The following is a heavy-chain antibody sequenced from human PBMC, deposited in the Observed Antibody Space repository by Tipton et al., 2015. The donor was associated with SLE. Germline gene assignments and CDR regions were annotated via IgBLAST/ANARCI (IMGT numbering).Heavy chain of an antibody. J-gene: IGHJ4*02. Sequence: TLSLTCNVSGASISSSDYSWGWMRQPPGEGLEWIGTIYYNGGTHSNPSLKSRVSISVDTSKNQLSLKLISVTAAGTAVYFCARLVGGYARWGQGTLVTVSS. V-gene: IGHV4-39*01. CDR2: IYYNGGT. CDR3: ARLVGGYAR. CDR1: GASISSSDYS. D-gene: IGHD5-12*01.